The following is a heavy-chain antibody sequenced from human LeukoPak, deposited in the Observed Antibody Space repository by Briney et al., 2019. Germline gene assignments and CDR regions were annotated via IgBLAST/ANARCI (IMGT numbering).Heavy chain of an antibody. CDR3: ARAAPYYYGSGSYIR. D-gene: IGHD3-10*01. CDR2: FNWNGGST. Sequence: PGGSLRSSCAARGSTLNDNGWSGVGQAQGKGVGWASGFNWNGGSTGYADSVKGRFTISRDNAKNSLYLQMNSLRAEDTALYYCARAAPYYYGSGSYIRWGQGTLVTVSS. CDR1: GSTLNDNG. V-gene: IGHV3-20*04. J-gene: IGHJ4*02.